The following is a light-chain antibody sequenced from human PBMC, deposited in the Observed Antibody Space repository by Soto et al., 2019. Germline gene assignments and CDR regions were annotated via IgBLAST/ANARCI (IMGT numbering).Light chain of an antibody. CDR2: GAS. CDR1: QSVSSN. Sequence: EIVMTQSPATLSVSRGERVTLSCRASQSVSSNLAWYQQKPGQAPRLLMYGASTRATGIPARFSGSGSGTEFTLTISSLEPEDFAVYYCQQRSNWPPKITFGQGTRLEIK. CDR3: QQRSNWPPKIT. J-gene: IGKJ5*01. V-gene: IGKV3-15*01.